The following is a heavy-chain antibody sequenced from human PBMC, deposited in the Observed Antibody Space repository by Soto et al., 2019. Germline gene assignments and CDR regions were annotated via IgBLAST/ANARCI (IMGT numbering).Heavy chain of an antibody. CDR2: ISGSGDRT. V-gene: IGHV3-23*01. D-gene: IGHD3-22*01. CDR1: GFTFSNYD. J-gene: IGHJ4*02. Sequence: EVQLLESGGGIVQPGGPLRLSCVASGFTFSNYDMSWVRQAPGKGLDWVSTISGSGDRTYYADSVKGRFTISRDNSRNTVYLQMNRLRVEDTAVYYCANRNYYAKSGYTFPYFDFWGQGNLVTVSS. CDR3: ANRNYYAKSGYTFPYFDF.